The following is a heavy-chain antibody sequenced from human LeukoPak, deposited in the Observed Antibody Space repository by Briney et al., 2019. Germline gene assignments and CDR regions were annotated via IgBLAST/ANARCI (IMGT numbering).Heavy chain of an antibody. CDR2: VKSRSAGETT. J-gene: IGHJ4*02. CDR1: GFSISNDW. Sequence: PGGSLRLSCAASGFSISNDWMSWVRPAPGKGLEWVARVKSRSAGETTDYAAPVKGRFTISRDDSKNTLYLQMNSLKTEDTAVYYCTLIQGWGSGSYYRDFWGQGTLVTVSS. D-gene: IGHD3-10*01. CDR3: TLIQGWGSGSYYRDF. V-gene: IGHV3-15*01.